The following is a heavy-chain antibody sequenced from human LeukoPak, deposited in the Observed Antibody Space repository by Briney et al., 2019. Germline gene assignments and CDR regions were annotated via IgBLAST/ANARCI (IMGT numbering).Heavy chain of an antibody. D-gene: IGHD4-11*01. J-gene: IGHJ3*02. CDR2: INPSGGST. CDR1: GYTFISYY. V-gene: IGHV1-46*01. Sequence: ASVKVSCKASGYTFISYYIHWVRQAPGQGLEWMGVINPSGGSTRYAQKFQGRVTMTRDTSTGTIYMELSSLRSEDTAVYFCARDSGTVSDAFDIWGQGTMVTVSS. CDR3: ARDSGTVSDAFDI.